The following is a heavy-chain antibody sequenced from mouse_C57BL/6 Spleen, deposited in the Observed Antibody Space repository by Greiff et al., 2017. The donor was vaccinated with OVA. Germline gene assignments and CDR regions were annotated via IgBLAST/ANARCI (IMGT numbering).Heavy chain of an antibody. CDR2: IHPNSGST. D-gene: IGHD2-1*01. V-gene: IGHV1-64*01. J-gene: IGHJ3*01. Sequence: QVQLKQPGAELVKPGASVKLSCKASGYTFTSYWMHWVKQRPGQGLEWIGMIHPNSGSTNYNEKFKSKATLTVDKSSSTAYMQLSSLTSEDSAVYYCARPDGNPWFACWGQGTLVTVSA. CDR1: GYTFTSYW. CDR3: ARPDGNPWFAC.